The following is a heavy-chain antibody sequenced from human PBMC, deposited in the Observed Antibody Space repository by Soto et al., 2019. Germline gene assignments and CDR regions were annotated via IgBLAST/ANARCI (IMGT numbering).Heavy chain of an antibody. CDR2: INHSGST. CDR3: ARGPQNDTVTTY. J-gene: IGHJ4*02. CDR1: GGSFSGYY. D-gene: IGHD4-17*01. V-gene: IGHV4-34*01. Sequence: QVQLQQRGAGLLKPSETLSLTCAVYGGSFSGYYWSWIRQPPGKGLEWIGEINHSGSTNYNPSLKSRVTISVDTSKNQFSLKLSSVTAADTAVYYCARGPQNDTVTTYWGQGTLVTVSS.